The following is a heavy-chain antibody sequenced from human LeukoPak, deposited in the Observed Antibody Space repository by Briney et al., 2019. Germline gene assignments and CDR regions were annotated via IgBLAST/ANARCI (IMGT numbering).Heavy chain of an antibody. CDR2: INHSGST. CDR3: ARGRVYDIGGFDY. CDR1: GGSFSGYY. Sequence: RTSETLSLTCAVYGGSFSGYYWSWIRQPPGKGLEWIGEINHSGSTNYNPSLKSRVTISVDTSKNQFSLKLSSVTAADTAVYYCARGRVYDIGGFDYWGQGTLVTVSS. V-gene: IGHV4-34*01. J-gene: IGHJ4*02. D-gene: IGHD3-9*01.